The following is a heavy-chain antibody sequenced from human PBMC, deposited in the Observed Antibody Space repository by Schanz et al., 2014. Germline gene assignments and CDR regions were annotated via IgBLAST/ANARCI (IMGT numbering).Heavy chain of an antibody. CDR2: ISGAGGST. CDR1: RFTFSNYA. CDR3: AKGKDSPYYFDD. D-gene: IGHD2-15*01. Sequence: EVQLVESGGGLVQPGGSLRLSCAASRFTFSNYAMTWVRQAPGKGLEWVAGISGAGGSTYYVDSVKGRFTISRDNSRNTMYLQMTGLRAEDTAIYYCAKGKDSPYYFDDWGQGTLVTVSS. V-gene: IGHV3-23*04. J-gene: IGHJ4*02.